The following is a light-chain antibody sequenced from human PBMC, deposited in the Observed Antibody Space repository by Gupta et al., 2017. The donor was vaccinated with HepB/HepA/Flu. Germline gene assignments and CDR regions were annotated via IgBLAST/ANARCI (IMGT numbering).Light chain of an antibody. CDR2: DAS. V-gene: IGKV1-33*01. CDR1: QDINNY. J-gene: IGKJ3*01. CDR3: QQYDDLPIFT. Sequence: DIQMTQSPSSLSASVGDRVTITCQATQDINNYLNWYQQRPGKAPKLLISDASNLEAGVPSRFSGSGYGTHFTFTISGLQPEDLATYYCQQYDDLPIFTFGQGTKVELK.